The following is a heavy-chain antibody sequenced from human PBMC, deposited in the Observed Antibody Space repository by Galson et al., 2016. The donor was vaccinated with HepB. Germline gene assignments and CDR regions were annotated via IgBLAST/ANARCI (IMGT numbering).Heavy chain of an antibody. CDR2: ISAGGVNT. D-gene: IGHD6-19*01. CDR3: ACNYSTGWYAGAFDP. CDR1: GFPFNNYV. Sequence: SLRLSCAASGFPFNNYVLGWVRQAPAKGLEWVSLISAGGVNTYSADSVKGRFTISRDNSKNTLYLQMDSLRADDTAVYYCACNYSTGWYAGAFDPWGQGTLVTVSS. J-gene: IGHJ5*02. V-gene: IGHV3-23*01.